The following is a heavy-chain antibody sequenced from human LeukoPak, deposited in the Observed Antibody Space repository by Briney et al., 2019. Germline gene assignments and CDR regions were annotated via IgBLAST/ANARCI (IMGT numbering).Heavy chain of an antibody. CDR1: GGTFSSYA. J-gene: IGHJ4*02. CDR2: INPNSGGT. V-gene: IGHV1-2*02. Sequence: ASVKVSCKASGGTFSSYAICWVRQAPGQGLEWMGWINPNSGGTNYAQKFQGRVTMTRDTSISTAYMELSRLRSDDTAVYYCASGYNWNYLSSDVYRFDYWGQGTLVTVSS. CDR3: ASGYNWNYLSSDVYRFDY. D-gene: IGHD1-7*01.